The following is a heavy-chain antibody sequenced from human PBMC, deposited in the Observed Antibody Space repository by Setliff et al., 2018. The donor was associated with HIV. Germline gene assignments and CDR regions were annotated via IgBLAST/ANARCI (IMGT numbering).Heavy chain of an antibody. Sequence: SETLSLTCFVSGGSFGVYRWSWIRQSAGRGLEWIGRIDSSGTTDYKPSLKGRVAISVDTSRNQFSLRVTSVTAADTAVYFCARDRHSSGLGSYGPWGPGILVTVSS. V-gene: IGHV4-4*07. CDR1: GGSFGVYR. CDR3: ARDRHSSGLGSYGP. CDR2: IDSSGTT. J-gene: IGHJ5*02. D-gene: IGHD3-10*01.